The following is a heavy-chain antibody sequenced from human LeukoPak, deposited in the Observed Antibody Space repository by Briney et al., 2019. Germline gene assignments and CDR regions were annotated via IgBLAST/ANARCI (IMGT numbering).Heavy chain of an antibody. V-gene: IGHV3-30*18. D-gene: IGHD6-19*01. CDR2: ISYDGSNK. Sequence: GGSLRLSCAASGFTFSSYGMHWVRQAPGKGLEWVAVISYDGSNKYYADSVKGRFTISRDNSKNTLYLQMNSLRAEDTAVYYCAKSGSLNSSGWYLNWGQGTLVTVSS. J-gene: IGHJ4*02. CDR1: GFTFSSYG. CDR3: AKSGSLNSSGWYLN.